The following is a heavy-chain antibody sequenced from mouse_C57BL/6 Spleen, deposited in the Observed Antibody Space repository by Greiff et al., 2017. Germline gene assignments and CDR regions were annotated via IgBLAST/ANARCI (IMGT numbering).Heavy chain of an antibody. CDR2: IYPRSGNT. V-gene: IGHV1-81*01. CDR3: ARSNGYYLDY. CDR1: GYTFTSYG. J-gene: IGHJ2*01. D-gene: IGHD2-2*01. Sequence: VMLVESGAELARPGASVKLSCKASGYTFTSYGISWVKQSTGQGLEWIGEIYPRSGNTYYNEKFKGKATLTADKSSSTAYMELRSLKSEDSAFDFCARSNGYYLDYWGQGTTLTVSS.